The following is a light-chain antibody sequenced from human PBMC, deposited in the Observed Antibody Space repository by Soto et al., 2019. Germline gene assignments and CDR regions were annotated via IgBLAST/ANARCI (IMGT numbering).Light chain of an antibody. V-gene: IGKV3-11*01. CDR3: QQRSTWT. J-gene: IGKJ1*01. CDR1: QSVSSY. CDR2: DAS. Sequence: EIVLTQSPATLSLSPGERATLSCRASQSVSSYLAWYQQKPGQGPRLHIYDASKRATNIPARFTGSGSVTDFTLTISSLEPEDFAVYFCQQRSTWTFGQGTKVEI.